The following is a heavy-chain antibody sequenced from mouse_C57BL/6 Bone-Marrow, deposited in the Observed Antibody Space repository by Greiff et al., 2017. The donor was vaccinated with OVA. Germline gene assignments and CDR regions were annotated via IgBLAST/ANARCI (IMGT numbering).Heavy chain of an antibody. CDR1: GYTFTSYG. D-gene: IGHD1-1*01. V-gene: IGHV1-81*01. Sequence: VQLQQSGAELARPGASVKLSCKASGYTFTSYGISWVKQRTGQGLEWIGEIYPRSGNTYYNEKFKGKATLTADKSSSTAYIELRVLTSEDSAVYFCARETTVVAEDFDYWGQGTTLTVSS. CDR2: IYPRSGNT. J-gene: IGHJ2*01. CDR3: ARETTVVAEDFDY.